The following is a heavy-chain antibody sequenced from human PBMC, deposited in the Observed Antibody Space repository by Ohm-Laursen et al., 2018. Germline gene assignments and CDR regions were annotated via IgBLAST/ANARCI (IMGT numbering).Heavy chain of an antibody. D-gene: IGHD3-22*01. Sequence: SLRLSCSASGFTFTSYAMSWVRQAPGKGLEWVSGISGRGDSTYYADSVKGRFTISRDNSKNTLYLQMNSLKTEDIAVYYCTTELDYYDSSGYYAVDYWGQGTLVTVSS. CDR1: GFTFTSYA. CDR3: TTELDYYDSSGYYAVDY. V-gene: IGHV3-23*01. CDR2: ISGRGDST. J-gene: IGHJ4*02.